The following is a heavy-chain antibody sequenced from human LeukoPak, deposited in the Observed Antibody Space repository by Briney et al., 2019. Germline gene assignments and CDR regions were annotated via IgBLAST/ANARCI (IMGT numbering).Heavy chain of an antibody. CDR3: AKDSSGSFDY. V-gene: IGHV3-23*01. J-gene: IGHJ4*02. CDR2: ISGSGGST. CDR1: GFPFSTYA. D-gene: IGHD3-10*01. Sequence: GGSLRLSCAASGFPFSTYAMSWVRQAPGKGLEWVSAISGSGGSTYYADSVKGRSTISRDNSKNTLYLQMNSLRAEDTAVYYCAKDSSGSFDYWGRGTLVTVSS.